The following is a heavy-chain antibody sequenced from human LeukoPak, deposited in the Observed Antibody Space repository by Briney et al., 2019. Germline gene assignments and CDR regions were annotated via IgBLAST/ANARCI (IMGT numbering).Heavy chain of an antibody. V-gene: IGHV1-18*04. CDR1: GYTFSNYG. J-gene: IGHJ6*02. CDR3: ARDDYGDQHYYHYYGMDV. Sequence: ASVKVSCKASGYTFSNYGITWVRQAPGQGLEWMGWISAYNGQTNYAQRLQGRVTMTTDTSTSTAYMELRSLRSDDTAVYYCARDDYGDQHYYHYYGMDVWGQGTTVTVSS. D-gene: IGHD4-17*01. CDR2: ISAYNGQT.